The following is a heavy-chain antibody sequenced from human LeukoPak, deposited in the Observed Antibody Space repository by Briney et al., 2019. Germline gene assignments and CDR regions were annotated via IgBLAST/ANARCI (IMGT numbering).Heavy chain of an antibody. J-gene: IGHJ4*02. CDR2: IIPILGIA. V-gene: IGHV1-69*04. D-gene: IGHD2-21*02. CDR3: AKGFGDVVVTAIADY. CDR1: GYTFTSYA. Sequence: SVKVSCKASGYTFTSYAISWVRQAPGQGLEWMGRIIPILGIANYAQKFQGRVTITADKSTSTAYMELSSLRSEDTAVYYCAKGFGDVVVTAIADYWGQGTLVTVSS.